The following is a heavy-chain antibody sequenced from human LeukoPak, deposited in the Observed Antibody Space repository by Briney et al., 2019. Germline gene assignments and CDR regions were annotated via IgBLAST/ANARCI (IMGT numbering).Heavy chain of an antibody. V-gene: IGHV4-59*01. J-gene: IGHJ3*02. CDR1: GGSISSYY. CDR3: ARDPHCSSTSCYTAAFDI. CDR2: IYYSGRT. D-gene: IGHD2-2*02. Sequence: SETLSLTCTVSGGSISSYYWSWIRQPPGKGLEWIGYIYYSGRTNYNPSLKSRVTISVDTSKNQFSLKLSSVTAADTAVYYCARDPHCSSTSCYTAAFDIWGQGTMVTVSS.